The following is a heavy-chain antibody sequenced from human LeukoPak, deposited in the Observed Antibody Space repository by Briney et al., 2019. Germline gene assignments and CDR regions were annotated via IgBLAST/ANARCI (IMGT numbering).Heavy chain of an antibody. D-gene: IGHD2-2*01. J-gene: IGHJ5*02. Sequence: SETLSLTCTVSGGSISSYYWSRIRQPPGKGLEWIGYIYHSGSTKYNPSLESRVTISVDTSKNQFSLRLKSVTAADTAVYYCARGYCSINSCYYVSWGQGTLVTVSS. CDR3: ARGYCSINSCYYVS. V-gene: IGHV4-59*01. CDR1: GGSISSYY. CDR2: IYHSGST.